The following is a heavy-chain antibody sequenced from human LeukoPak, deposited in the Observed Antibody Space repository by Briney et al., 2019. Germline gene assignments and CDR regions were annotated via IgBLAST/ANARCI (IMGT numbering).Heavy chain of an antibody. CDR2: MKSKTDGGTT. CDR1: GFTFNNAW. CDR3: TTGSSGWST. V-gene: IGHV3-15*01. J-gene: IGHJ5*02. Sequence: GGSLRLSCAASGFTFNNAWMSWVGQAPGRGLEWVGHMKSKTDGGTTDYGAPVKGRFNITREESKNTLYLQMNSLKTEDTAVYYCTTGSSGWSTWGQGTLVTVSS. D-gene: IGHD6-19*01.